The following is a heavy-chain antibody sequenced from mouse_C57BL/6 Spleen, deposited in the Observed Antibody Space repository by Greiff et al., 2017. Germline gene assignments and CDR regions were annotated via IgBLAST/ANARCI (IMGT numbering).Heavy chain of an antibody. Sequence: QVQLQEPGPGLVQPSQSLSITCTASGFSLTSYGVHWVRQSPGQGLEWLGVIWRGGSTDYNADFMSRLNITQDNSKSQVFFKMNSLQADDTAIYYCAKKRTDYAMDYWGQGTSVTVSS. CDR3: AKKRTDYAMDY. J-gene: IGHJ4*01. CDR1: GFSLTSYG. CDR2: IWRGGST. V-gene: IGHV2-5*01.